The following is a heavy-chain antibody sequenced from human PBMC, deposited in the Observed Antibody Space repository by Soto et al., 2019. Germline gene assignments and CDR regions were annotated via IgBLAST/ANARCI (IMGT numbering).Heavy chain of an antibody. V-gene: IGHV4-59*01. D-gene: IGHD4-17*01. J-gene: IGHJ4*02. CDR1: GGSISRYY. CDR2: MYYSGST. Sequence: QVQLQESGPGLVKHSETLALTCSVSGGSISRYYWSWLRRPPGKGLEWIGYMYYSGSTNYNPSLKSRVTISADTSKNQFSLKLSSVTAADTAVYYCARRDYGGDIDYWGQGTLVTVSS. CDR3: ARRDYGGDIDY.